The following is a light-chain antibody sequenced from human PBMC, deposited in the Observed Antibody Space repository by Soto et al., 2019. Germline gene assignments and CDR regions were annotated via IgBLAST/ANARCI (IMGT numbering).Light chain of an antibody. J-gene: IGKJ5*01. Sequence: IVLTQSPTTLPLWPGETAVLSCRASQRISSSLSWHQQRPGQAPRLINYDPPNMAPSIPARFIGSGSGTVFTLTVSSLAPEDFELYYCQQRSSWITFGQGTRLQI. CDR1: QRISSS. CDR2: DPP. CDR3: QQRSSWIT. V-gene: IGKV3-11*01.